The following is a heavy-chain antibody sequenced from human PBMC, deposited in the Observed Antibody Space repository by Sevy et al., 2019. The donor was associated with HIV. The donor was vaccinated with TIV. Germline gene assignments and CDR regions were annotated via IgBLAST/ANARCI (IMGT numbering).Heavy chain of an antibody. D-gene: IGHD2-15*01. CDR3: ATRSGYCSGGSCLYFDY. V-gene: IGHV3-23*01. J-gene: IGHJ4*02. Sequence: GGSLRLSCAASGFTFSSYAMSWVRQAPGKGLEWVSAISGSGGSTYYADSVKGRFTISRDNSKNTLYLQMNSLRAEDTAVYYCATRSGYCSGGSCLYFDYWGQGTLVTVSS. CDR2: ISGSGGST. CDR1: GFTFSSYA.